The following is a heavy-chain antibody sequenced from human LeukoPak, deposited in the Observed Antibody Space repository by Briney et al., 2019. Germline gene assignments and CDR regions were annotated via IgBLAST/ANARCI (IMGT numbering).Heavy chain of an antibody. V-gene: IGHV3-30*04. D-gene: IGHD2-15*01. Sequence: KARGSLRLSCAASGFTFSNFAMHWVRQAPGKGLEWVAVISYDENHKYYADSVKGRFTISRDNSKNTLYLQMNSLRAEDTAVYYCARDLYCSGDSCYSGLKYWGQGTLVTVSS. CDR1: GFTFSNFA. CDR3: ARDLYCSGDSCYSGLKY. CDR2: ISYDENHK. J-gene: IGHJ4*02.